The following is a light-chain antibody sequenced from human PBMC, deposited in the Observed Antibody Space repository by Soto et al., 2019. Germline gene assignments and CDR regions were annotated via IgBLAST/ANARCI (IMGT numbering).Light chain of an antibody. Sequence: DIQMTQSPSTLSASVGDRVTITCRASQSISRWLAWYQQKPGTVPKLLIYEASTLESGVPSRFSGSSSGTEFTLTVSSLQPDDFATYYCQQYNDSFPYTFGQGTKLEIK. J-gene: IGKJ2*01. CDR1: QSISRW. V-gene: IGKV1-5*03. CDR2: EAS. CDR3: QQYNDSFPYT.